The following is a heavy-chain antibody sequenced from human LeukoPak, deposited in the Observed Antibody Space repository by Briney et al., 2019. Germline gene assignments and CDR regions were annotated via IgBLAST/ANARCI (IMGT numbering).Heavy chain of an antibody. CDR1: GFTFSSYG. V-gene: IGHV3-30*18. CDR3: AKVLKYGSGWYSFGFDY. J-gene: IGHJ4*02. Sequence: GGSLRLSCAASGFTFSSYGMHWVRQAPGKGLEWVAVISYDGSNKYYADSVKGRFTISRDNSKNTLYLQMNSLRAEDTAVYYCAKVLKYGSGWYSFGFDYWGQGTLVTVSS. D-gene: IGHD6-19*01. CDR2: ISYDGSNK.